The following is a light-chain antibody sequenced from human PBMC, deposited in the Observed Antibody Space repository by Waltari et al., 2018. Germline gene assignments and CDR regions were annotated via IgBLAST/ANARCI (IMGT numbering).Light chain of an antibody. CDR2: WGS. J-gene: IGKJ2*01. CDR1: QSLLHSEGYTF. CDR3: MQGLQTPYT. Sequence: DIVMTQSPLSLAVTPGEPASISCRSSQSLLHSEGYTFFDWYLQKPGQSPQLLVYWGSSRASGVPDRFSGSGAGTDFTLKIRRVEAEDVGVYYCMQGLQTPYTFGQGTKLEIK. V-gene: IGKV2-28*01.